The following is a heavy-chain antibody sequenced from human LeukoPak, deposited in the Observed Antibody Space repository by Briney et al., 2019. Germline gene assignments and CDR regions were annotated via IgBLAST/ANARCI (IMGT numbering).Heavy chain of an antibody. D-gene: IGHD4-17*01. CDR1: GFTFSSYA. Sequence: GGSLRLSCAASGFTFSSYAMHWVRQAPGKGLEWVAVISYDGSNKYYADSVKGRFTISRDNSKKTLYLQMNSLRAEDTAVYYWARDGQTYGPDYEYYYYMDVWGKGTTVTVSS. CDR3: ARDGQTYGPDYEYYYYMDV. V-gene: IGHV3-30*04. J-gene: IGHJ6*03. CDR2: ISYDGSNK.